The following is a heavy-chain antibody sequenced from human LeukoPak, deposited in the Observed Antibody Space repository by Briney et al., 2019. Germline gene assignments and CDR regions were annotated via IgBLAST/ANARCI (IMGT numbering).Heavy chain of an antibody. D-gene: IGHD3-3*01. Sequence: GGSLRLSCAASGFTFNSYAMNWVRQAPGKGLEWVSDISGSGGTTYYADSVKGRFTISRDNSKNTVSLQMNSLRAEDTAVYYCAKTVGGRLPSCDSWGQGTLVTVSS. CDR3: AKTVGGRLPSCDS. CDR2: ISGSGGTT. J-gene: IGHJ5*01. V-gene: IGHV3-23*01. CDR1: GFTFNSYA.